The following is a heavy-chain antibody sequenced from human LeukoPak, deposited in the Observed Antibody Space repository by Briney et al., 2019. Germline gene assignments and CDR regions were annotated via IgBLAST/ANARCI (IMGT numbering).Heavy chain of an antibody. CDR1: GFTFSSYE. D-gene: IGHD5-24*01. Sequence: GGSLRLSCAASGFTFSSYEMDWVRRAPGKGLEWVSYIGSSGGSRYYADSVKGRSTSSRDNAKNSLYLQTNSLRVEDTAVYYCAREDGDAFDIWGQGTMVSVSS. J-gene: IGHJ3*02. CDR2: IGSSGGSR. CDR3: AREDGDAFDI. V-gene: IGHV3-48*03.